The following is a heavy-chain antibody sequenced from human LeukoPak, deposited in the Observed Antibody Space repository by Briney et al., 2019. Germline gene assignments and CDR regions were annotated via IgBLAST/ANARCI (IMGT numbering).Heavy chain of an antibody. CDR2: INPNSGGT. D-gene: IGHD5-18*01. CDR1: GYTFTGYY. J-gene: IGHJ2*01. V-gene: IGHV1-2*06. CDR3: AREGDTAITYWYFDL. Sequence: AASVKVSCKASGYTFTGYYMHWVRQAPGQGLEWMGRINPNSGGTNYAQKFQGRVTMTRDTSISTAYMELSRLRSDDTAVYYCAREGDTAITYWYFDLWGRGTLVTVSS.